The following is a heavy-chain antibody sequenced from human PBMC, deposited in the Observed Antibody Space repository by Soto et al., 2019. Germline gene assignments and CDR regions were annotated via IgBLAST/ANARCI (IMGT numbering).Heavy chain of an antibody. CDR2: ISGSGGST. D-gene: IGHD6-19*01. J-gene: IGHJ4*02. Sequence: GGSLRLSCAASGFTFSSYAMSWVRQAPGKGLEWVSAISGSGGSTYYADSVKGWFTISRDNSKNTLYLQMNSLRAEDTAVYYCAKDLSVAGSGLFDYWGQGTLVTVAS. V-gene: IGHV3-23*01. CDR3: AKDLSVAGSGLFDY. CDR1: GFTFSSYA.